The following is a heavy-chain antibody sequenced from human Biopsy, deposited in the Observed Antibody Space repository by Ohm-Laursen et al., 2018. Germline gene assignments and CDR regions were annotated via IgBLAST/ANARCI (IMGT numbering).Heavy chain of an antibody. V-gene: IGHV3-11*01. CDR3: ARCKYKDFSTGLPRPYHYTLDF. CDR2: ISARDGVV. Sequence: SLRLSCTASGLIFSDYYMSWIRQATGKGLEWIAYISARDGVVYYAGSVKGRFTISRDNTNNSLYLQMTSLRPEDTAVFYCARCKYKDFSTGLPRPYHYTLDFWGPGTTVTVSS. J-gene: IGHJ6*02. D-gene: IGHD3-22*01. CDR1: GLIFSDYY.